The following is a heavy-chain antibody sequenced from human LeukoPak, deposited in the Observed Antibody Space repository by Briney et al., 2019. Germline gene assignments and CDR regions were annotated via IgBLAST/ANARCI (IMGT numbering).Heavy chain of an antibody. D-gene: IGHD3-10*01. J-gene: IGHJ3*02. CDR2: IYHSGST. CDR1: GGSISSGSW. V-gene: IGHV4-4*02. Sequence: PSETLSLTCAVSGGSISSGSWWSWVRQPPGKGLEWIGEIYHSGSTNYNPSLKSRVTISVDKSKNQFSLKLSSVTAADTAVYYCARHYGSGVGAFDIWGQGTMVTVSS. CDR3: ARHYGSGVGAFDI.